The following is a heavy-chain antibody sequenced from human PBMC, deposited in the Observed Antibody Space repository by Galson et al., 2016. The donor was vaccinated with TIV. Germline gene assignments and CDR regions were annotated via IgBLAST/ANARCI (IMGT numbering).Heavy chain of an antibody. CDR1: GGTFSSYG. Sequence: CKASGGTFSSYGISWVRQAPGQGLAWMGGINPVFGIPNYAQKFQGRVTITADESTSTAYMELTSLRSEDTAVYYCARGKERVINYYYYMDVWGKGTTITVSS. CDR2: INPVFGIP. D-gene: IGHD3-3*01. J-gene: IGHJ6*03. CDR3: ARGKERVINYYYYMDV. V-gene: IGHV1-69*01.